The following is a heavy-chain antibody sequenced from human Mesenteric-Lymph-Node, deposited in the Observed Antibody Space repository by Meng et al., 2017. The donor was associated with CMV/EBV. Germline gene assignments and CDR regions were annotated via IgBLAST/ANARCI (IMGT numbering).Heavy chain of an antibody. CDR2: IFSNGEK. V-gene: IGHV2-26*01. J-gene: IGHJ4*02. CDR1: GFSLRGDRMG. Sequence: SGPTLVKPTETLTLTCTVSGFSLRGDRMGVSWIRQPPGKAPEWLAQIFSNGEKSYSTSLKSRLTISKDTSKSQVVLTMTNMDPVDTATYYCAHYLPFGVVTKDYWGQGTLVTVSS. CDR3: AHYLPFGVVTKDY. D-gene: IGHD3-3*01.